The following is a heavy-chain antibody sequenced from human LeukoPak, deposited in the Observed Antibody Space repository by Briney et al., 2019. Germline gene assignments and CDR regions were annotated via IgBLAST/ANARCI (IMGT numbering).Heavy chain of an antibody. Sequence: PSETLSLTCAVYGGSFSGYYWSWIRQPPGKGLEWIGEINHSGNTNYNPSLKSRVTISVDTSKNQFSLKLSSVTAADTAVYYCARGGPPYCSGGSCYSNWFDPWGQGTLVTVSS. CDR2: INHSGNT. CDR3: ARGGPPYCSGGSCYSNWFDP. V-gene: IGHV4-34*01. J-gene: IGHJ5*02. D-gene: IGHD2-15*01. CDR1: GGSFSGYY.